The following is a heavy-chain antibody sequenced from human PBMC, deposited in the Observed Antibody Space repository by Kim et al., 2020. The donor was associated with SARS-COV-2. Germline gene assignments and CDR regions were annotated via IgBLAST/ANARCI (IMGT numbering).Heavy chain of an antibody. CDR2: ISAYNGNT. V-gene: IGHV1-18*04. J-gene: IGHJ6*02. D-gene: IGHD3-3*01. CDR3: ARDVVTYYDFWSGYSDYYGMDV. CDR1: GYTFTSYG. Sequence: ASVKVSCKASGYTFTSYGISWVRQAPGQGLEWMGWISAYNGNTNYAQKLQGRVTMTTDTSTSTAYMELRSLRSDDTAVYYCARDVVTYYDFWSGYSDYYGMDVWGQGTTVTVSS.